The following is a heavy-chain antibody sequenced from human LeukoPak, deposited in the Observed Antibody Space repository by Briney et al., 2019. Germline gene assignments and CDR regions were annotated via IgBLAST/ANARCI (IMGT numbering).Heavy chain of an antibody. CDR1: GFTFSSYW. D-gene: IGHD3-3*01. CDR3: ARVTHEYYDFWSGYPRGFWFDP. V-gene: IGHV3-7*01. Sequence: PGGSLRLSCAASGFTFSSYWMSWVRQAPGKGLEWVANIKQDGSEKYYVDSVEGRFTISRDNAKNSLYLQMNSLRAEDTAVYYCARVTHEYYDFWSGYPRGFWFDPWGQGTLDTVSS. J-gene: IGHJ5*02. CDR2: IKQDGSEK.